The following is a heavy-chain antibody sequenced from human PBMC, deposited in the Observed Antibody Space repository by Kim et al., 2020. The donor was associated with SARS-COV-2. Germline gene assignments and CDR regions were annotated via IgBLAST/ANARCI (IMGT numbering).Heavy chain of an antibody. V-gene: IGHV3-30*07. CDR3: AREGDTSYGYGGFDY. Sequence: ADSVEGRFHISRDNSKNTLYLRVNSLRAEDTAVYYWAREGDTSYGYGGFDYWGQGTLVTVSS. D-gene: IGHD5-18*01. J-gene: IGHJ4*02.